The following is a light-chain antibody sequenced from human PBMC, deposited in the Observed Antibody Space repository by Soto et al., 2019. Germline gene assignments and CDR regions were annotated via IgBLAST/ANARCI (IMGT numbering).Light chain of an antibody. CDR1: SSDVGSYTY. CDR2: EVD. V-gene: IGLV2-14*01. J-gene: IGLJ2*01. Sequence: QSALTQPASVSGSPGQSITVSCTGTSSDVGSYTYVSWYQQHPGKAPKLMIYEVDNRPSGVSNRFSGSKSGNTASLTISGLQAEDEADYYCSSYTSGTTPVIFGGGTKVTVL. CDR3: SSYTSGTTPVI.